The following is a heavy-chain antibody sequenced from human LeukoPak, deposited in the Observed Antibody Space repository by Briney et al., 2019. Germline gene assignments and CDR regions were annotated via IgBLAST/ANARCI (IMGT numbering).Heavy chain of an antibody. Sequence: SETLSLTCTVSGGSISSYYWSWIRQPPGKGLEWIGYIYYSGSTNCNPSLKSRVTISVDTSKNQFSLKLSSVTAADTAVYYCARSRGPSGLDYWGQGTLVTVSS. V-gene: IGHV4-59*01. D-gene: IGHD2-8*02. CDR3: ARSRGPSGLDY. J-gene: IGHJ4*02. CDR2: IYYSGST. CDR1: GGSISSYY.